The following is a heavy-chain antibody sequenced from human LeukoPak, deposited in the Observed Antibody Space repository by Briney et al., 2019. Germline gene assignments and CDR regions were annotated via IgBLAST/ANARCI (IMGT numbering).Heavy chain of an antibody. J-gene: IGHJ4*02. V-gene: IGHV4-61*02. CDR1: GGSISSGSHY. CDR3: AREGALRDFWSGPSFDY. Sequence: SETLSLTCTVSGGSISSGSHYWSWIRQPAGKGLEWIGRIYTSGSTNYNPSLKSRVTISVDTSKNQFSLKLSSVTAADTAVYYCAREGALRDFWSGPSFDYWGQGTPVAVSS. CDR2: IYTSGST. D-gene: IGHD3-3*01.